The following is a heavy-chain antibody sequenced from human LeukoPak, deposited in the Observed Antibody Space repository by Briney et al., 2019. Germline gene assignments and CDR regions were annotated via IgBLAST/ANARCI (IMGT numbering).Heavy chain of an antibody. Sequence: PGGSLRLSCAASGFTFSSYGMHWVRQAPGKGLEWVAVISYDRSNEYYADSLKGRFTISRDNANNSLYLQMNSLRAEDTAVYYCARESEYSSNAFDYWGQGTLVTVSS. CDR3: ARESEYSSNAFDY. CDR2: ISYDRSNE. J-gene: IGHJ4*02. CDR1: GFTFSSYG. V-gene: IGHV3-30*12. D-gene: IGHD6-6*01.